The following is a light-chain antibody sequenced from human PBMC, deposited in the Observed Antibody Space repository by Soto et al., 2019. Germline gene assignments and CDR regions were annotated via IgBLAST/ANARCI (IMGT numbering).Light chain of an antibody. V-gene: IGKV3-20*01. J-gene: IGKJ1*01. CDR1: QTVNSDY. CDR3: HQFGYSPRT. Sequence: DIVLTQSPGTLSLSPGETATLSCRASQTVNSDYLAWFQQRPGQAPRLLIFATSRRATDIPDRFSGSGSGTDFTLAIRRLEPEDFAVYYCHQFGYSPRTFGQGTKVDIK. CDR2: ATS.